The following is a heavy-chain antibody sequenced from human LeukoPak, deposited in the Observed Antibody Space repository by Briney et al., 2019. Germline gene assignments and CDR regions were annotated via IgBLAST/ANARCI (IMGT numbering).Heavy chain of an antibody. CDR3: ARAHQSIAAAVN. Sequence: ASVKVSCKASGGTFSSYAISWVRQAPGQGLEWMGGIIPIFGTANYAQKFQGRVTITADESTSTAYVELSSLRSEDTAVYYCARAHQSIAAAVNWGQGTLVTVSS. V-gene: IGHV1-69*13. CDR1: GGTFSSYA. CDR2: IIPIFGTA. J-gene: IGHJ4*02. D-gene: IGHD6-13*01.